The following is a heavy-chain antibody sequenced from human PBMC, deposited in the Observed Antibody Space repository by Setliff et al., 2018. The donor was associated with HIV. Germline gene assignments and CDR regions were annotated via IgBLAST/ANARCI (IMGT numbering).Heavy chain of an antibody. CDR2: IYYSGST. V-gene: IGHV4-39*01. Sequence: SETLSLTCTVSGASISTYYWGWIRQPPGKGLEWIGSIYYSGSTYYNPSLKSRVTISVDTSKNQFSLKLSSVTAADTAVYYCARHERSIFGVTYSYYMDVWGKGTTVTVSS. J-gene: IGHJ6*03. CDR1: GASISTYY. CDR3: ARHERSIFGVTYSYYMDV. D-gene: IGHD3-3*01.